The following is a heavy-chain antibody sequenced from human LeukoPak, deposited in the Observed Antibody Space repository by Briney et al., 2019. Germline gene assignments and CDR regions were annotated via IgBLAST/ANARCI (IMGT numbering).Heavy chain of an antibody. J-gene: IGHJ1*01. D-gene: IGHD3-3*01. CDR2: ISGSGGST. V-gene: IGHV3-23*01. CDR3: AKEYYDFWSGYYGEYFQH. CDR1: GFTFSSYA. Sequence: GGSLRLSCAASGFTFSSYAMSWVRQAPGKGLERVSAISGSGGSTYYADSVKGRFTVSRDNSKNTLYLQMNSLRAEDTAVYYCAKEYYDFWSGYYGEYFQHWGQGTLVTVSS.